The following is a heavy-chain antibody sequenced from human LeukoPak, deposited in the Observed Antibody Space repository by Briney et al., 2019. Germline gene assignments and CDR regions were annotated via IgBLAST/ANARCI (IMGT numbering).Heavy chain of an antibody. CDR1: GGSISSYY. Sequence: SETLSLTCTVSGGSISSYYWSWIRQPPVKGLEWIGYIYYSGSTNYNPSLKSRVTISVDTSKNQFSLKLSSVTAADTAVYYCARLDSSGWWPYDYWGQGTLVTVSS. D-gene: IGHD6-19*01. J-gene: IGHJ4*02. CDR3: ARLDSSGWWPYDY. V-gene: IGHV4-59*08. CDR2: IYYSGST.